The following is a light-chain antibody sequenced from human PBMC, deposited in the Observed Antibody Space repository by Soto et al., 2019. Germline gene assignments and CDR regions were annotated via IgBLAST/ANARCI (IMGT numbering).Light chain of an antibody. CDR2: GAS. Sequence: EIVMTQSPATLSVSPGERATLSCRASQSVSSNLAWYQQKPGQAPRLLIYGASTRATGIPARFSGSGSGTDFTLTISSLEPEDFAVYYCQQRTDWWTVGQGTKVAIK. V-gene: IGKV3-15*01. J-gene: IGKJ1*01. CDR1: QSVSSN. CDR3: QQRTDWWT.